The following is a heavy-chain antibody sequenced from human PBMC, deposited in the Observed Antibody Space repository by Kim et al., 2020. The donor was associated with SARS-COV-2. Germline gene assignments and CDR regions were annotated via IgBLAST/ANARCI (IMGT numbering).Heavy chain of an antibody. D-gene: IGHD2-15*01. Sequence: ADSVKGRFTISRDNSKNTLYLQMNSLRAEDTAVYYCASVYCSGGSCYPDYWGQGTLVTVSS. CDR3: ASVYCSGGSCYPDY. J-gene: IGHJ4*02. V-gene: IGHV3-23*01.